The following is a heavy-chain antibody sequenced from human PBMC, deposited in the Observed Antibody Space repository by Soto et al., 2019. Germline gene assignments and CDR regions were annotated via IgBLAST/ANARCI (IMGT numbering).Heavy chain of an antibody. CDR2: INPNSGGT. Sequence: ASVKVSCKASGYTFTGYYMHWVRQAPGQGLEWMGWINPNSGGTNYAQKFQGWVTMTRDTSISTAYMELSRLRSDDTAVYYCAREERHYYDSSGLIPTLGRGYFDLWGRGNLVTVSS. D-gene: IGHD3-22*01. CDR1: GYTFTGYY. J-gene: IGHJ2*01. V-gene: IGHV1-2*04. CDR3: AREERHYYDSSGLIPTLGRGYFDL.